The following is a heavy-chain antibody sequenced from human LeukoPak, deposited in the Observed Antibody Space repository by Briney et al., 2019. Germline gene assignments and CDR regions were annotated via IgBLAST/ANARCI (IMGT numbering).Heavy chain of an antibody. V-gene: IGHV6-1*01. CDR1: GDSVSSNSVA. CDR2: TYYRSKWYN. D-gene: IGHD3-10*01. J-gene: IGHJ4*02. Sequence: SQTLSLTCDISGDSVSSNSVAWNWIRQFPSRGLEWLGRTYYRSKWYNDYAVSVKSRITINPDTSKNQLSLKLNSVTAADTAVYYCARRDYYGSGSYNYWGQGTLVTVSS. CDR3: ARRDYYGSGSYNY.